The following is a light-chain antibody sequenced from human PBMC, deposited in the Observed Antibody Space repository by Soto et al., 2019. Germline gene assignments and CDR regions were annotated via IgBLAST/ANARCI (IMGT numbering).Light chain of an antibody. CDR1: QTISSW. V-gene: IGKV1-5*03. CDR2: KAS. J-gene: IGKJ1*01. CDR3: QHYNSYSEA. Sequence: DIQMTQSPSPLSGSVGDRVTITCRASQTISSWSAWYQQKPGKAPKLLIYKASTLKSGVPSRFSGSGSGTEFTLTISSLQPDDFATYYCQHYNSYSEAFGQGTKV.